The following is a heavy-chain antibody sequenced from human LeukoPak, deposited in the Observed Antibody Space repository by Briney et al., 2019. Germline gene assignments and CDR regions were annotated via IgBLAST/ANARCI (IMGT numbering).Heavy chain of an antibody. D-gene: IGHD2-2*01. J-gene: IGHJ6*02. CDR1: GGSISSYY. V-gene: IGHV4-59*01. CDR2: IYYSGST. Sequence: SETLSLTCTVPGGSISSYYWSWIRQPPGKGLEWIGYIYYSGSTNYNPSLKSRVTISVDTSKNQFSLKLSSVTAADTAVYYCARVGLYCSSTSCYPSGMDVWGQGTTVTVSS. CDR3: ARVGLYCSSTSCYPSGMDV.